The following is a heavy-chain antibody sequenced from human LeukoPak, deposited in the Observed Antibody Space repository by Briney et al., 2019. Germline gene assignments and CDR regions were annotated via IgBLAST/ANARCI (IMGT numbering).Heavy chain of an antibody. V-gene: IGHV3-23*01. CDR2: ISGSGGST. D-gene: IGHD3-22*01. CDR3: AKSRYYDSSGYPYAFDI. CDR1: GFTFSSYA. J-gene: IGHJ3*02. Sequence: GGSLRLSCAASGFTFSSYAMSWVRQAPGKGLEWVSAISGSGGSTYYADSVKGRFTISRDNSENTLYLQMNSLRAEDTAVYYCAKSRYYDSSGYPYAFDIWGQGTMVTVSS.